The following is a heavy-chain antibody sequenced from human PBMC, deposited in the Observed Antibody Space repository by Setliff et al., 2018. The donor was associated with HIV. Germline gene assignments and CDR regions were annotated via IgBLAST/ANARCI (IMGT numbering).Heavy chain of an antibody. CDR2: IHYNEKT. Sequence: PSETLSLTCTVSGDSITNSMHYRSWIRQPPGKGLEYIGSIHYNEKTYYNPSLKSRVTISVDTSKNQFSLKLSSVTAADAAVYYCASRVYYYDSSGYLREEGFDPWGQGTLVTVSS. D-gene: IGHD3-22*01. CDR3: ASRVYYYDSSGYLREEGFDP. CDR1: GDSITNSMHY. V-gene: IGHV4-39*01. J-gene: IGHJ5*02.